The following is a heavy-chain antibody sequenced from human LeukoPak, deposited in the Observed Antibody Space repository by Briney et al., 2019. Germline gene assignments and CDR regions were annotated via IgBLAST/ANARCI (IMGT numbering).Heavy chain of an antibody. D-gene: IGHD2-8*01. Sequence: GGSLRLSCAASGFTLSSYAMSWVRQAPGKGLEWVSAISGSGGSTYYADSVKGRFTISRDNSKNTLYLQMNSLRAEDTAVYYCAKGYCTNGVCYAEGYYMDVWGKGTTVTVSS. CDR2: ISGSGGST. V-gene: IGHV3-23*01. J-gene: IGHJ6*03. CDR3: AKGYCTNGVCYAEGYYMDV. CDR1: GFTLSSYA.